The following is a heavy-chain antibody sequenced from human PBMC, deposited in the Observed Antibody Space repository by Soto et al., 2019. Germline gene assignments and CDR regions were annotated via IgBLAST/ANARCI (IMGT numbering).Heavy chain of an antibody. Sequence: EAQLVESGGGVVKPGGSLRLSCGASGFTFRSAWMSWVRQAPGKGLEWVGRLKSKSDGEATDYGAPVKGRFIISRDDSKNTLYLQLNSLKTEDTGVYYCTTGVGATGFDYYYNGTDVWGRGTTVTVSS. CDR3: TTGVGATGFDYYYNGTDV. CDR1: GFTFRSAW. V-gene: IGHV3-15*01. J-gene: IGHJ6*02. D-gene: IGHD1-26*01. CDR2: LKSKSDGEAT.